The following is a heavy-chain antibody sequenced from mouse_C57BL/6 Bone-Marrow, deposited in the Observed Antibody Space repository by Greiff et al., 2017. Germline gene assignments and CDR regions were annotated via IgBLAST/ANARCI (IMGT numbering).Heavy chain of an antibody. CDR2: ISSGGSYT. J-gene: IGHJ2*01. CDR1: GFTFSSYG. V-gene: IGHV5-6*01. CDR3: ARQDYYGRGDY. D-gene: IGHD1-1*01. Sequence: EVQLVESGGDLVKPGGSLKLSCAASGFTFSSYGMSWVRQTPDKRLEWVATISSGGSYTYYPDSVKGRFTISRDNAKNTLYLQMSSLKSEDTAMYYCARQDYYGRGDYWGQGTTLTVSS.